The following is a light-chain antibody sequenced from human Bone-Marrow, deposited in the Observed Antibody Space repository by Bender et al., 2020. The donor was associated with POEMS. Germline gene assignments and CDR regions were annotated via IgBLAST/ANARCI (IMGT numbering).Light chain of an antibody. CDR3: VAGDGGRKGWV. J-gene: IGLJ3*02. CDR2: EVS. Sequence: QSALTQPPSASGSPGQSVTISCAGTSSDVGGYNYVSWYQQHPGKAPKLMIYEVSKRHSGVPDRFSSSKSGTSASLAITELQSGDEGSYFCVAGDGGRKGWVFGGGNKVTVL. V-gene: IGLV2-8*01. CDR1: SSDVGGYNY.